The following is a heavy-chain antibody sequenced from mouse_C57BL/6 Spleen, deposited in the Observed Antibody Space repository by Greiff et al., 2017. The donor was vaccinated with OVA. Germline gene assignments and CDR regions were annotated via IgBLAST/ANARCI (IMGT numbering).Heavy chain of an antibody. CDR1: GFTFSSYA. V-gene: IGHV5-4*01. D-gene: IGHD1-1*02. CDR2: ISDGGSYT. CDR3: ARDRGSPWYFDV. Sequence: EVKVVESGGGLVKPGGSLKLSCAASGFTFSSYAMSWVRQTPEKRLEWVATISDGGSYTYYPDNVKGRFTISRDNAKNNLYLQMSHLKSEDTAMYYCARDRGSPWYFDVWGTGTTVTVSS. J-gene: IGHJ1*03.